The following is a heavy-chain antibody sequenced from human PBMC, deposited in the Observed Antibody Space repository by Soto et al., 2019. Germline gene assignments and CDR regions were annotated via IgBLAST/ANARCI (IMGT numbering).Heavy chain of an antibody. CDR1: VDSVSSNSVT. CDR2: TYYRSKWHN. Sequence: SQTLSLTCAISVDSVSSNSVTLNWIRQSPSRGLEWLGRTYYRSKWHNDYAVSVKSRITINPDTSKNQFSLQLNSVTPEDTAVYYCARGRYLTGSYDYWGQGTLVTVSS. CDR3: ARGRYLTGSYDY. J-gene: IGHJ4*02. D-gene: IGHD1-26*01. V-gene: IGHV6-1*01.